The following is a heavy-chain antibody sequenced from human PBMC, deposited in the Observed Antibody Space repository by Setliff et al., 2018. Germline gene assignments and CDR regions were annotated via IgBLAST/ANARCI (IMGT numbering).Heavy chain of an antibody. CDR1: GYTLTELS. V-gene: IGHV1-24*01. Sequence: GASMKVSCKVSGYTLTELSMHWVRQAPGKGLEWMGGFDPEDGETIYAQKFQGRVTMTEDTSTDTAYMELSSLRSEDTAVYYCATLAFTYYYDSSGYYPHDYWGQGTLVTVSS. D-gene: IGHD3-22*01. CDR3: ATLAFTYYYDSSGYYPHDY. J-gene: IGHJ4*02. CDR2: FDPEDGET.